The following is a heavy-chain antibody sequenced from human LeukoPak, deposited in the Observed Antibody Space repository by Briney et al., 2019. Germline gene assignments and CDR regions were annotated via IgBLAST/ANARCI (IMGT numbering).Heavy chain of an antibody. D-gene: IGHD3-10*01. J-gene: IGHJ4*02. CDR2: INGDGRNI. CDR1: GFTFSSYW. V-gene: IGHV3-74*01. CDR3: AKASGLLWFGELFLFDY. Sequence: GGSLRLSCVASGFTFSSYWMHWVRQAPRKGLVWVSRINGDGRNINYADSVRGRFTISRGNAKNSLYLQMNSLRAEDTALYYCAKASGLLWFGELFLFDYWGQGTLVTVSS.